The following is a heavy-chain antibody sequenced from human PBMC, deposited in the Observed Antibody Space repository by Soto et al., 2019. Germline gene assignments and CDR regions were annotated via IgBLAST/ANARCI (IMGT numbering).Heavy chain of an antibody. CDR2: INAGNGNT. V-gene: IGHV1-3*01. Sequence: ASVKVSCKASGYTFTSYAMHWVRQAPGQRLEWMGWINAGNGNTKYSQKFQGRVTITRDTSASTAYMELSSLRSEDTAVYYCARLLPQHPGYDLWSGTYASPYNGMDVWGQGTTLTVSS. CDR1: GYTFTSYA. J-gene: IGHJ6*02. D-gene: IGHD3-3*01. CDR3: ARLLPQHPGYDLWSGTYASPYNGMDV.